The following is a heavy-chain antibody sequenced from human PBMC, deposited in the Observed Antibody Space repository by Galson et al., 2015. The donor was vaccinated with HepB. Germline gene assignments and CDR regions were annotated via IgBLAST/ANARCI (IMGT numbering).Heavy chain of an antibody. V-gene: IGHV1-69*13. CDR1: GGSFSSYP. D-gene: IGHD3-10*01. Sequence: SVKVSCKASGGSFSSYPISWVRQAPGQGLEWMGEIIPILDTANYAQKFQGRVTIAADESTRTAYMELSSLRSEDSAVYYCARRPEYYYDTGSYVEGGYYFRFWGQGTLVTVSP. CDR3: ARRPEYYYDTGSYVEGGYYFRF. CDR2: IIPILDTA. J-gene: IGHJ4*02.